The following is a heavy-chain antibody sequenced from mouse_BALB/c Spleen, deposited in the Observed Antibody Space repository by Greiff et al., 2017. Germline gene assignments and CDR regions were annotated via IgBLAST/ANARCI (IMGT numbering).Heavy chain of an antibody. J-gene: IGHJ2*01. D-gene: IGHD1-1*01. Sequence: VQLKESGAELVRSGASVKLSCTASGFNIKDYYMHWVKQRPEQGLEWIGWIDPENGDTEYAPKFQGKATMTADTSSNTAYLQLSSLTSEDTAVYYCIYYYGSSFDYWGQGTTLTVSS. V-gene: IGHV14-4*02. CDR2: IDPENGDT. CDR3: IYYYGSSFDY. CDR1: GFNIKDYY.